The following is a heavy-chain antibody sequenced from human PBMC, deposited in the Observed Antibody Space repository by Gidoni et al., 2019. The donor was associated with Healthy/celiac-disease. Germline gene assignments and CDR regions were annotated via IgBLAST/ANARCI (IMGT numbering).Heavy chain of an antibody. Sequence: QVQLQESGPGLVKPSETLSLTCTVSGGSISSYYWSWIRQPPGKGLEWIGYIYYSGSTNYNPSLKSRVTISVDTSKNQFSLKLSSVTAADTAVYYCARGIQLFRPYWYFDLWGRGTLVTVSS. CDR2: IYYSGST. D-gene: IGHD5-18*01. CDR3: ARGIQLFRPYWYFDL. CDR1: GGSISSYY. J-gene: IGHJ2*01. V-gene: IGHV4-59*01.